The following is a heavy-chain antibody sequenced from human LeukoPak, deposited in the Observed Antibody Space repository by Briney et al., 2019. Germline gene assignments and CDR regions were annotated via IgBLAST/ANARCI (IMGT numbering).Heavy chain of an antibody. CDR1: GGTFSSYA. D-gene: IGHD5-12*01. V-gene: IGHV1-69*05. CDR3: ARVGFRNVDISWFDP. J-gene: IGHJ5*02. CDR2: IIPIFGTA. Sequence: GASVKVSCKASGGTFSSYAISWVRQAPGQGLEWMGGIIPIFGTANYAQKFQGRVTITTDESTSTAYMELSRLRSDDTAVYYCARVGFRNVDISWFDPWGQGTLVTVSS.